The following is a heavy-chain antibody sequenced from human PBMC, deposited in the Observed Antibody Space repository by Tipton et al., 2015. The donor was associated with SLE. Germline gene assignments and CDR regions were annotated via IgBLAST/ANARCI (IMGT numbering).Heavy chain of an antibody. Sequence: TLSLTCAVYGGPFSGYYWNWIRQPPGKGLEWIGEINDSGTTNYIPSLKSRVSISVDTSKNQFSLKLSSVTAADTAVYYCARHYGIMSTPLYYFDYWGQGTLVTVSS. CDR2: INDSGTT. J-gene: IGHJ4*02. CDR3: ARHYGIMSTPLYYFDY. D-gene: IGHD3-10*01. CDR1: GGPFSGYY. V-gene: IGHV4-34*01.